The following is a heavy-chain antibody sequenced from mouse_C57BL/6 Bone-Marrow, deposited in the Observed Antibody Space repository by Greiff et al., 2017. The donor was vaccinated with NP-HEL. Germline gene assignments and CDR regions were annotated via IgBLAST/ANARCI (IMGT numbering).Heavy chain of an antibody. J-gene: IGHJ3*01. CDR2: ISDGGSYT. D-gene: IGHD1-1*01. Sequence: EVQLVESGGGLVKPGGSLKLSCAASGFTFSSYAMSWVRQTPEKRLEWVATISDGGSYTYYPDNVKGRFTISRDNAKNNLYLQMSHLKSEDTAMYYCAREGYYRFAYWGQGTLVTVSA. CDR3: AREGYYRFAY. CDR1: GFTFSSYA. V-gene: IGHV5-4*01.